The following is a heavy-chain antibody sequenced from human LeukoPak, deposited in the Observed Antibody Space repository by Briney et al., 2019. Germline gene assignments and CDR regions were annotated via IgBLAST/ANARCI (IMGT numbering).Heavy chain of an antibody. CDR2: IYYSRST. CDR3: ARQSYYYDSSGYYYFDY. Sequence: SETLSLTCTVSGGSISSYYWSWIRQPPGKGLEWIGYIYYSRSTNYNPSLKSRVTISVDTSKNQFSLKLSSVTAADTAVYYCARQSYYYDSSGYYYFDYWGQGTLVTVSS. J-gene: IGHJ4*02. CDR1: GGSISSYY. V-gene: IGHV4-59*08. D-gene: IGHD3-22*01.